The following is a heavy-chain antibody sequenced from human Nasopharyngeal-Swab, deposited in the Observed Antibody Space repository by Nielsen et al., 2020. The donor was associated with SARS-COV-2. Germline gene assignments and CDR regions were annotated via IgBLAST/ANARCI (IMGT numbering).Heavy chain of an antibody. V-gene: IGHV3-23*01. CDR3: AKGPKERYYYDSSGYSLDY. D-gene: IGHD3-22*01. CDR1: GFTFSSYA. CDR2: SSGSGGST. J-gene: IGHJ4*02. Sequence: GGSLRLSCAASGFTFSSYAMSWVRKAPGKGLEGVSGSSGSGGSTYYADSVKGRFTISRDNSKNTLYLQMNSLRAEDTAVYYCAKGPKERYYYDSSGYSLDYWGQGTLVTVSS.